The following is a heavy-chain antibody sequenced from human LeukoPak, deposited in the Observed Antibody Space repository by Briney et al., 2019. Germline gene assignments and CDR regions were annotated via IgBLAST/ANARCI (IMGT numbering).Heavy chain of an antibody. CDR2: INHSGST. J-gene: IGHJ4*02. V-gene: IGHV4-34*01. CDR1: GGSFSGYY. Sequence: ASETLSLTCAVYGGSFSGYYWSWIRQPPGKGLEWIGEINHSGSTNYNPSLKSRVTISVDTFKNQFSLKLSSVTAADTAVYYCARLLYYDFWSGYYTVGYFDYWGQGTLVTVSS. CDR3: ARLLYYDFWSGYYTVGYFDY. D-gene: IGHD3-3*01.